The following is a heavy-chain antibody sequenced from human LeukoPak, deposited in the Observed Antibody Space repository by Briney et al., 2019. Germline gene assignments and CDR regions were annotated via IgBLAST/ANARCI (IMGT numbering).Heavy chain of an antibody. CDR3: ARSAIAVAGLLDY. V-gene: IGHV4-61*01. D-gene: IGHD6-19*01. CDR1: GGSISSGSYY. J-gene: IGHJ4*02. CDR2: IYYSGNT. Sequence: SETLSLTCTVSGGSISSGSYYWSWIRQPPGKGLEWIGYIYYSGNTNYSPSLKSRVTISVDTSKKQFSLKLSSVTAADTAVYYCARSAIAVAGLLDYWGQGTLVTVSS.